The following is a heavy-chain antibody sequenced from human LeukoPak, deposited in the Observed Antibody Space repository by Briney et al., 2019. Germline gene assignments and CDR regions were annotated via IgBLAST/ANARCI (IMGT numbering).Heavy chain of an antibody. V-gene: IGHV1-18*01. CDR3: ARAGSGSYYNQDYYYMDV. J-gene: IGHJ6*03. Sequence: GASVKVSCKASGYTFTSYGISWVRQAPGQGLEWMGWISAYNGNTNYAQKLQGRVTMTTDTSTSTAYMELSSLRSEDTAVYYCARAGSGSYYNQDYYYMDVWGKGTTVTISS. CDR2: ISAYNGNT. CDR1: GYTFTSYG. D-gene: IGHD3-10*01.